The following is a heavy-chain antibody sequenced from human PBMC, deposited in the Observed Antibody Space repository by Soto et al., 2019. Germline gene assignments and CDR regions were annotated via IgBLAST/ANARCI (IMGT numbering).Heavy chain of an antibody. D-gene: IGHD6-13*01. J-gene: IGHJ3*02. Sequence: EVQLVESGGGLAQPGGSLRLSCAASGFTLSSHWMHWVRQAPGKGLVWVSRINRDGSTINYDDSVRGRYTISRDNAKNTLSLQMNSLRDEDTAVYYCARVADCTYSSNCNGRAAFDMWGQGTMVTVSS. CDR3: ARVADCTYSSNCNGRAAFDM. CDR2: INRDGSTI. CDR1: GFTLSSHW. V-gene: IGHV3-74*01.